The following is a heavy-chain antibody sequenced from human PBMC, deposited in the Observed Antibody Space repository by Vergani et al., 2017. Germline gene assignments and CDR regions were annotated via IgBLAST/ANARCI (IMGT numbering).Heavy chain of an antibody. CDR1: GGSISSGGYY. J-gene: IGHJ6*03. V-gene: IGHV4-31*03. Sequence: QLQLQESGPGLVKPSQTLSLTCTVSGGSISSGGYYWSWIRQPPGKGLEWIGYIYYSGSTYYNPSLKSRVTISVDTSKNQFSLKLSSVTAADTAVYYCASSGYCSSTSCYRDYYYYYYMDVWGKGTTVTVAS. D-gene: IGHD2-2*02. CDR2: IYYSGST. CDR3: ASSGYCSSTSCYRDYYYYYYMDV.